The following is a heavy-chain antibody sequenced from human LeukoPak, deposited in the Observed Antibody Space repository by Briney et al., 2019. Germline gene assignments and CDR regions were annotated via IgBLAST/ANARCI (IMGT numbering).Heavy chain of an antibody. D-gene: IGHD7-27*01. CDR2: IYQTGAT. V-gene: IGHV4-59*12. Sequence: KPSETLSLTCIVSGGSISNYYWSWFRQPPGKGLEWIGYIYQTGATSYNPSLKSRVTISVDTSKNQFSLKLSSVTAADTAVYYCATLTGDPFDYWGQGTLVTVSS. J-gene: IGHJ4*02. CDR3: ATLTGDPFDY. CDR1: GGSISNYY.